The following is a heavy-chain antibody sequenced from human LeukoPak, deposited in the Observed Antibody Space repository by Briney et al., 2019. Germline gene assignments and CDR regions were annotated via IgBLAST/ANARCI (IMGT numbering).Heavy chain of an antibody. Sequence: PGGSLRLSCAASGFTFSSYSMNWVRQAPGKGLEWVSSISSSSSYIYYADSVKGRFTISRDDANNALYLQMNSLRAEDTAVYYCARDWSPELLWFGEPWFDPWGQGTLVTVSS. CDR3: ARDWSPELLWFGEPWFDP. J-gene: IGHJ5*02. V-gene: IGHV3-21*01. CDR1: GFTFSSYS. CDR2: ISSSSSYI. D-gene: IGHD3-10*01.